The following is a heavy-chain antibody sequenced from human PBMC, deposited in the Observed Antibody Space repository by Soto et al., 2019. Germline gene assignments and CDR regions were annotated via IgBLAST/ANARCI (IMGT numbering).Heavy chain of an antibody. V-gene: IGHV4-4*02. J-gene: IGHJ5*02. Sequence: SETLSLTCAVSGGSISSSNWWSWVRQPPGKGLEWIGEIYHSGSTNYNPSLKSRVTISVDKSKNQFSLKLSSVTAADTAVYYCARAIAAAADWFDPWGQGTLVTVSS. CDR2: IYHSGST. D-gene: IGHD6-13*01. CDR1: GGSISSSNW. CDR3: ARAIAAAADWFDP.